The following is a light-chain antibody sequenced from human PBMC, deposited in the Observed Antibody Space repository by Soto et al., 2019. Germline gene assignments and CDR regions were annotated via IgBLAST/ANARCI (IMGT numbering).Light chain of an antibody. V-gene: IGKV3-11*01. CDR1: QGVGTY. CDR2: DAS. CDR3: QHRMNWPLT. J-gene: IGKJ5*01. Sequence: EIVLTQSPATLSLSPGERATLSCRASQGVGTYLAWYQQKPGQAPRLLIYDASNRATDIPARFSGSGSGTDFTLTISSLEPEDFAVYYCQHRMNWPLTFGQGTRLEIK.